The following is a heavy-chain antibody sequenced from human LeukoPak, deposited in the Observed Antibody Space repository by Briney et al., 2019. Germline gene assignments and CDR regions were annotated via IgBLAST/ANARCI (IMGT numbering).Heavy chain of an antibody. Sequence: GGSLRLSCAASGFTLSDHYMEWVRQAPGKGLEWVGRTGNRGNSYTTEYAASVKGRFTISRDDSKNLLYLQMNSLKAEDTAVYYCTSLSGYSGYDPLYYWGQGTLVTVSS. D-gene: IGHD5-12*01. CDR2: TGNRGNSYTT. J-gene: IGHJ4*02. V-gene: IGHV3-72*01. CDR1: GFTLSDHY. CDR3: TSLSGYSGYDPLYY.